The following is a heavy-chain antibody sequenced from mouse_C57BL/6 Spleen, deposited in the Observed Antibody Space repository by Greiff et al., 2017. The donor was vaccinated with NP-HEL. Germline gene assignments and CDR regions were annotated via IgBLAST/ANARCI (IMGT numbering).Heavy chain of an antibody. CDR3: ARVYYGNYVDY. Sequence: VQLKESGPGLVKPSQSLSLTCSVTGYSITSGYYWNWIRQFPGNKLEWMGYISYDGSNNYNPSLKNRISITRDTSKNQFFLKLNAVTTEDTATYYCARVYYGNYVDYGGQGTTLTVSS. CDR1: GYSITSGYY. V-gene: IGHV3-6*01. D-gene: IGHD2-1*01. J-gene: IGHJ2*01. CDR2: ISYDGSN.